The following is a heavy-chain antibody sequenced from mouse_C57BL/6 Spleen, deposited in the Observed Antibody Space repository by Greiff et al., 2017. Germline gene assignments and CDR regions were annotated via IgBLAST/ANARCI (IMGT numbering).Heavy chain of an antibody. CDR2: IWGDGST. J-gene: IGHJ1*03. CDR3: AISIVTKYFGV. D-gene: IGHD2-12*01. V-gene: IGHV2-3*01. CDR1: GFSLTSYC. Sequence: VKLLQSGPGLVAPSQSLSITCTVSGFSLTSYCVSWVRQPPGKGLEWLGVIWGDGSTNYHSALISRLSISKDNSKSQGFLKLNSLHPDDTATYYCAISIVTKYFGVWGTETMVTVSS.